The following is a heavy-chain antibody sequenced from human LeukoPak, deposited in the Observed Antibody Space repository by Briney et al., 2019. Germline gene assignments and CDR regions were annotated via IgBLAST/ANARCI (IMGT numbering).Heavy chain of an antibody. D-gene: IGHD1-26*01. CDR2: ISAYNGNT. V-gene: IGHV1-18*01. CDR1: GYTFTSYG. J-gene: IGHJ4*02. Sequence: ASVKVSCTASGYTFTSYGISWVRQAPGQGLEWMGWISAYNGNTNYAQKLQGRVTMTTDTSTSTAYMELRSLRSDDTAVYYCARDHSYSGSYDRFDYWGQGTLVTVSS. CDR3: ARDHSYSGSYDRFDY.